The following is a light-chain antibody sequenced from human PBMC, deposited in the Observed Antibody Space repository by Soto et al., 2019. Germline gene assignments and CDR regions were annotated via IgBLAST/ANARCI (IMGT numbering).Light chain of an antibody. Sequence: DIQLTQSPSFLSASVGDRITITCRAIQGISSYLAWYQQPPGKAPKLLIYGASTFQRGVSSRFSGSGSGTEFTLTISSLQPEDFATYYCEHLNTYPRTFGQGTKLEVK. CDR2: GAS. V-gene: IGKV1-9*01. J-gene: IGKJ2*01. CDR1: QGISSY. CDR3: EHLNTYPRT.